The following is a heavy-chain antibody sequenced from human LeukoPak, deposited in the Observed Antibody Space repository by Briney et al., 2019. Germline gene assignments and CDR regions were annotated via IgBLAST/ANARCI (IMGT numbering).Heavy chain of an antibody. CDR1: GFTFSSYS. CDR3: ARDPGLGYCSSTSCYTGAIDY. D-gene: IGHD2-2*02. V-gene: IGHV3-21*01. CDR2: ISSSSSYI. Sequence: GGTLSLYCSASGFTFSSYSMNWVRPGPGKGLEWVSSISSSSSYIYYEDSVKGRFTISRDNAKNSLYLQMNSLRAEDTAVYYCARDPGLGYCSSTSCYTGAIDYWGQGTLVTVSS. J-gene: IGHJ4*02.